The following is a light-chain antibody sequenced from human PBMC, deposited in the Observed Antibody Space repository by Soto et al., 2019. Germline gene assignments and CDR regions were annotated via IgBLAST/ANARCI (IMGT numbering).Light chain of an antibody. CDR1: SSNIGAGYD. V-gene: IGLV1-40*01. J-gene: IGLJ2*01. CDR2: GNT. CDR3: LSFDSSLSVV. Sequence: QSVLTQPPSVSGAPGQRVTISCTGSSSNIGAGYDVHWYQQLPGRAPKLLIYGNTTRPSGVPDLFSGSKSGTSASLAITGLQAEDEADYYCLSFDSSLSVVFGGGTKLTGL.